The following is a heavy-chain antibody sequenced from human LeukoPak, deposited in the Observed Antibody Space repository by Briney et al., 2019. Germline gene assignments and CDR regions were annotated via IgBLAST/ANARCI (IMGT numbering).Heavy chain of an antibody. Sequence: GGSLRLSCAASGFTFSSYWMHWVRHAPGKGLVWVSRINSDGSSTSYADSVKGRFTISRDNAKNTLYLQMNSLRAEDTAVYYCARAGDIVLMVYVFDYWGQGTLVTVSS. D-gene: IGHD2-8*01. CDR2: INSDGSST. CDR3: ARAGDIVLMVYVFDY. CDR1: GFTFSSYW. V-gene: IGHV3-74*01. J-gene: IGHJ4*02.